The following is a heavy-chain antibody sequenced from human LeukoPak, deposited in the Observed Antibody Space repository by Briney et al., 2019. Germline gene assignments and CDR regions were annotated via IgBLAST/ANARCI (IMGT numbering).Heavy chain of an antibody. Sequence: PGGSLRLSRAACGVTFSNAWMSGPRQARGKAVEWVGRLKSKTDGGSTDYAAPVKGRFTISRDDSKNTLYLQMNSLKTEDTAVYYCTTEEGVMAYYFDYWGQGTLVTVSS. CDR1: GVTFSNAW. J-gene: IGHJ4*02. CDR2: LKSKTDGGST. CDR3: TTEEGVMAYYFDY. V-gene: IGHV3-15*01. D-gene: IGHD3-16*01.